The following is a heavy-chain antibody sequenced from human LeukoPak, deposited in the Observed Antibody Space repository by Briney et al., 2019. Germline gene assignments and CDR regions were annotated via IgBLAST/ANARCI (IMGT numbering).Heavy chain of an antibody. CDR1: GGSFSGYY. D-gene: IGHD2-21*02. Sequence: SETLSLTCAVYGGSFSGYYWSWIRQPPGKGLEWIGEINHSGSTNYNPSLKSRVTISVDTSQNQFSLKLSSVTAADTAVYYCARAAVTAIDYWGQGTLVTVSS. V-gene: IGHV4-34*01. J-gene: IGHJ4*02. CDR3: ARAAVTAIDY. CDR2: INHSGST.